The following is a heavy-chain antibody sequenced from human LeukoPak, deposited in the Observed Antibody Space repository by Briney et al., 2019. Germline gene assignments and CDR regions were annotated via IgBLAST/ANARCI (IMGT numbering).Heavy chain of an antibody. Sequence: PGGSLRLSCAASGFTFSSYGMHWVRQAPGKGLEWVAVISYDGSNKYYAGSVKGRFTISRDNSKNTLYLQMNSLRAEDTAVYYCARSGLGGGLYFDYWGQGTLVTVSS. V-gene: IGHV3-30*19. D-gene: IGHD3-16*01. CDR3: ARSGLGGGLYFDY. CDR2: ISYDGSNK. J-gene: IGHJ4*02. CDR1: GFTFSSYG.